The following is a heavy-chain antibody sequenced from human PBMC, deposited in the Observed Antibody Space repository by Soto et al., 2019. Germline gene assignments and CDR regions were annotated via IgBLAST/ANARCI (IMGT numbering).Heavy chain of an antibody. V-gene: IGHV4-31*03. CDR2: IYYSGST. Sequence: QVQLQESGPGLVKPSQTLSLTCTVSGGSISRGGYFWSWIRQHPGKGLEWIGFIYYSGSTYYNPSLESRVTISVDTSKNQFSLKLSSVTAAETAVYYCAREGAAPYYYYGMDVWGQGTTVTVSS. CDR1: GGSISRGGYF. J-gene: IGHJ6*02. D-gene: IGHD6-6*01. CDR3: AREGAAPYYYYGMDV.